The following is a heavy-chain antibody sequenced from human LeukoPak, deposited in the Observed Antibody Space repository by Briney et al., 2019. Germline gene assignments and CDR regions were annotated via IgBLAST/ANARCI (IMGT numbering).Heavy chain of an antibody. J-gene: IGHJ6*04. V-gene: IGHV3-11*06. D-gene: IGHD3-10*01. CDR2: ISSSGSYT. CDR3: ASQNGSGSYYNYGMDV. Sequence: GGSLRLSCAASGFTFSDYYMSWIRQAPGKGLEWVSYISSSGSYTNYADSVKGRFTISRDNAKNSLYLQMNSLRAEDTAVYYCASQNGSGSYYNYGMDVWGKGTTVTVSS. CDR1: GFTFSDYY.